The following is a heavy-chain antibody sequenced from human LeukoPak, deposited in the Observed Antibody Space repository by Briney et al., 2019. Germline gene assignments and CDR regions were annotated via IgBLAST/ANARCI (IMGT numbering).Heavy chain of an antibody. J-gene: IGHJ6*02. Sequence: PSETLSLTCTVSGVSITTYYWSWIRQPAGKELEWIGHIYASGSTNYNPSLKSRVTMSVDTSKNQFSLKLSSVTAADTAVYYCARDPSSGWSYYYYGMDVWGQGTTVTVSS. D-gene: IGHD6-19*01. CDR3: ARDPSSGWSYYYYGMDV. CDR2: IYASGST. CDR1: GVSITTYY. V-gene: IGHV4-4*07.